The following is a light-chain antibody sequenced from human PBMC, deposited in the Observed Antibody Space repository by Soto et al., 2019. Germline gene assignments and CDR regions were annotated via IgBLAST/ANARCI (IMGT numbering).Light chain of an antibody. V-gene: IGKV3-20*01. CDR2: GAS. CDR1: QIVRGNY. CDR3: QQYGSSPT. Sequence: IVLTQSPGTLSLSPGERGTLSCWASQIVRGNYLAWYQHKPGQAPRLLIYGASSRATGIPDRFSASGSGTDFTLTISRLEPEDFAVYYCQQYGSSPTFGQGTRL. J-gene: IGKJ5*01.